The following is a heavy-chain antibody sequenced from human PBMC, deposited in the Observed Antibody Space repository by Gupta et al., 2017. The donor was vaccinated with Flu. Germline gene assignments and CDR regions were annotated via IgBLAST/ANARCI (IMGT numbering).Heavy chain of an antibody. Sequence: PANGLEFVALISINGRNEDSAYALRVRFTISRDRSKTMFYLHMDILRVEYAAVYYCARCSVPGSPSTSDYFDFWGQGTLVTVSS. CDR3: ARCSVPGSPSTSDYFDF. D-gene: IGHD6-19*01. V-gene: IGHV3-30*07. CDR2: ISINGRNE. J-gene: IGHJ4*02.